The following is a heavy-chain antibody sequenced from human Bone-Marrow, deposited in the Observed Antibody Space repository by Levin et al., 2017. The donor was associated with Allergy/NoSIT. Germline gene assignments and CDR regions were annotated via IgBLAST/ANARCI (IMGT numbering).Heavy chain of an antibody. D-gene: IGHD2-15*01. Sequence: GESLKISCAASGFTFSSYSMNWVRQAPGKGLEWVSSISSSSSYIYYADSVKGRFTISRDNAKNSLYLQMNSLRAEDTAVYYCAREWSKDIVVVVAATGYDYWGQGTLVTVSS. CDR2: ISSSSSYI. CDR1: GFTFSSYS. J-gene: IGHJ4*02. CDR3: AREWSKDIVVVVAATGYDY. V-gene: IGHV3-21*01.